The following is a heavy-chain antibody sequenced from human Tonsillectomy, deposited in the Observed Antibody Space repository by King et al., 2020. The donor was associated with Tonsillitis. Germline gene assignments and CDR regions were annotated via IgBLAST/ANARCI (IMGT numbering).Heavy chain of an antibody. D-gene: IGHD2-15*01. Sequence: VQLVESGGGVVQPGRSLRLSCAASGFTFSSYGMLWVRRAPGKGLEWVALIWSDGSEKYYGDSVKGRFTISRDNSKNTLYLQMNSLRAEDTAVYYCAKPLSDCSGGNCYRPHAFDFWGQGTMV. CDR2: IWSDGSEK. CDR1: GFTFSSYG. V-gene: IGHV3-33*08. J-gene: IGHJ3*01. CDR3: AKPLSDCSGGNCYRPHAFDF.